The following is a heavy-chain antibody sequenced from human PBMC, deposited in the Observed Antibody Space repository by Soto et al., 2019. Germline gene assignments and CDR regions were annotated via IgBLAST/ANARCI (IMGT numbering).Heavy chain of an antibody. J-gene: IGHJ4*02. CDR2: ISANNDHT. CDR3: ARGTYFDY. Sequence: QVQLVQSGAEVKKPGASVKVSCKASGYTLNTYGITWVRQAPGQGLEWMGWISANNDHTNYPQKLQGRVTMTTDTSTSTAFLELWSSTSDAPPVYYCARGTYFDYCGQGTLVTVSS. V-gene: IGHV1-18*01. CDR1: GYTLNTYG.